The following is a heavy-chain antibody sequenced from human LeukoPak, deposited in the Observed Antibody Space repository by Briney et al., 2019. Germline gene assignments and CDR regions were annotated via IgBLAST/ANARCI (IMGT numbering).Heavy chain of an antibody. D-gene: IGHD3-22*01. CDR2: INHSGST. CDR3: ARAVDSSGFSAFQH. Sequence: KPSETLSLTCAVYGGSFSGYYWSWIRQPPGKGLEWIGEINHSGSTNYNPSLKSRVTISVDTSKNQFSLKLSSVTAADTAVYYCARAVDSSGFSAFQHWGLGTLVTVSS. V-gene: IGHV4-34*01. J-gene: IGHJ1*01. CDR1: GGSFSGYY.